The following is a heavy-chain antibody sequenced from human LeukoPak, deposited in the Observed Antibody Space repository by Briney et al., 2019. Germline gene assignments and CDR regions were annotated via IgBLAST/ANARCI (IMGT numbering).Heavy chain of an antibody. Sequence: ASVKVSCKASGYTFTGYYMHWVRQAPGQGLEWMGWINPNSGGTNYAQKFQGRVTMTRDTSISTAYMELSRLRSDDTAVYYSARDVPQQHAFDIWGQGTMVTVSS. CDR3: ARDVPQQHAFDI. J-gene: IGHJ3*02. CDR2: INPNSGGT. V-gene: IGHV1-2*02. CDR1: GYTFTGYY. D-gene: IGHD2-2*01.